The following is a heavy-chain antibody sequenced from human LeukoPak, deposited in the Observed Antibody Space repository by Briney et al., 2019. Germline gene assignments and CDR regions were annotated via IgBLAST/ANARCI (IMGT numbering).Heavy chain of an antibody. CDR2: ISHDGSNK. CDR3: AKDRTVAAAGTPYYYGMDV. CDR1: GFTFSSYG. Sequence: PGGSLRLSCAASGFTFSSYGMHWVRQAPGKGLEWVAVISHDGSNKYYADSVKGRFTISRDNSKNTLYLQMNSLRAEDTAVYYCAKDRTVAAAGTPYYYGMDVWGQGTTVTASS. D-gene: IGHD6-13*01. J-gene: IGHJ6*02. V-gene: IGHV3-30*18.